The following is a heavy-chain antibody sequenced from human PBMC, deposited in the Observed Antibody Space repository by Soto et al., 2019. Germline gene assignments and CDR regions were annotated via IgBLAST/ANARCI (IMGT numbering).Heavy chain of an antibody. CDR1: GGSITSGGYS. D-gene: IGHD4-4*01. J-gene: IGHJ4*02. V-gene: IGHV4-30-2*01. CDR2: IYHSGST. CDR3: ARVRPSNYVDY. Sequence: QLPLQESGSGLVKPAQTLSLTGAVSGGSITSGGYSLSWIRQPPGKGLEWIGSIYHSGSTYYNPSLKYRVTISVDRFKNQFSLTLSSVTAADTAVYYCARVRPSNYVDYWGQGTMVTVSA.